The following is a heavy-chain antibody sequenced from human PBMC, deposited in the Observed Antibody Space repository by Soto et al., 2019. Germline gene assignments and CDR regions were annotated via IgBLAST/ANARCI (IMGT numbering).Heavy chain of an antibody. D-gene: IGHD1-1*01. J-gene: IGHJ6*02. CDR2: IIPIFGTA. CDR1: GVSFSSYA. V-gene: IGHV1-69*13. Sequence: SVKVYCKASGVSFSSYAISWVRQAPGQGLEWMGGIIPIFGTANYAQKFQGRVTITADESTSTAYMELSSLRSEDTAVYYCARDALLDYYYYGMDVWGQGTTVTVSS. CDR3: ARDALLDYYYYGMDV.